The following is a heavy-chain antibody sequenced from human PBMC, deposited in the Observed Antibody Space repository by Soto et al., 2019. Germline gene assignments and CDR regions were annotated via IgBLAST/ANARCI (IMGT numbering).Heavy chain of an antibody. CDR1: GGSISSHSNY. D-gene: IGHD3-22*01. J-gene: IGHJ4*02. Sequence: QLHLQESGPGLVKPSQTLSLTCTVSGGSISSHSNYWSWIRQHPGKGLEWIGYIYYDERTYFNPSLQSRLSMSVDTSENQFSLKLSSLTAADTAVYFCARGNPIFDSSGLAFDYWGPGTLVTVSS. V-gene: IGHV4-31*03. CDR3: ARGNPIFDSSGLAFDY. CDR2: IYYDERT.